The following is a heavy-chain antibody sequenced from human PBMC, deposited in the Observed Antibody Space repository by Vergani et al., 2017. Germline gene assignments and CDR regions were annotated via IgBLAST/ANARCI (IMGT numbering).Heavy chain of an antibody. D-gene: IGHD4-23*01. CDR3: AKPLQPGGNSHWYFDL. CDR1: GFTFSSYA. J-gene: IGHJ2*01. V-gene: IGHV3-23*01. CDR2: ISGSGGST. Sequence: EVQLLESGGGLVQPGGSLRLSCAASGFTFSSYAMSWVRQAPGKGLEWVSAISGSGGSTYYADSVKGRFTISRDNSKNTLYLQMNSLRAEDTAVYYCAKPLQPGGNSHWYFDLWGRGTLVSVSS.